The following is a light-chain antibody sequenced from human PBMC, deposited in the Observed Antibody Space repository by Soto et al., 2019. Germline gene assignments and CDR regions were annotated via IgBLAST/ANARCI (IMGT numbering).Light chain of an antibody. Sequence: EILMTQSPATLSVSPGERATLSCRASQSVRSNFAWYQQKPGQAPRLLIFGATTRATGMPARFSGSGSGTEFSLTISSVQAEDVAVYFCQQYLTTPHTFGQGTKLQI. CDR2: GAT. J-gene: IGKJ2*01. V-gene: IGKV3-15*01. CDR3: QQYLTTPHT. CDR1: QSVRSN.